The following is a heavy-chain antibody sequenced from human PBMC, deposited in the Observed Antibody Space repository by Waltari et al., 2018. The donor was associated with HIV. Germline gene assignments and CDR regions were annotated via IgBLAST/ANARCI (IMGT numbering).Heavy chain of an antibody. Sequence: EVQLVESGGGLVQPGGSLRLACTASTSSFRTDWMQWIRQAPGKGLLWVSYINGDGNDSDYADSVKGRFAISRDNAKKTLYLEMNSLRAEDTAVYYCVGGGGWLIDYWGQGTLVTVSS. CDR1: TSSFRTDW. CDR3: VGGGGWLIDY. CDR2: INGDGNDS. D-gene: IGHD6-19*01. J-gene: IGHJ4*02. V-gene: IGHV3-74*01.